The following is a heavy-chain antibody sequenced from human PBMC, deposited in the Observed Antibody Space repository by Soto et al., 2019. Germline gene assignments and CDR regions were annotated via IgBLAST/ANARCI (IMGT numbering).Heavy chain of an antibody. V-gene: IGHV4-4*02. CDR2: IYHSGST. CDR3: ARVLDLGLTIFGVVIGWFDP. Sequence: KPSETLSLTCAVSGGSISSSNWWSWVRQPPGKGLEWIGEIYHSGSTNYNPSLKSRVTISVDKSKNQFSLKLSSVTAADTAVYYCARVLDLGLTIFGVVIGWFDPWGQGTLVTVSS. J-gene: IGHJ5*02. CDR1: GGSISSSNW. D-gene: IGHD3-3*02.